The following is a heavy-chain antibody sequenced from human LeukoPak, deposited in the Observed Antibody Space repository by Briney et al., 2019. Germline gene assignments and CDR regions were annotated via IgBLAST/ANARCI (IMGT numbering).Heavy chain of an antibody. CDR2: VNPNSGGT. CDR3: ARVKFELWFALRGAFDI. V-gene: IGHV1-2*02. D-gene: IGHD3-10*01. J-gene: IGHJ3*02. Sequence: ASVMVSCKASGYTFTGYYTHWVRQAPGQGLEWMGWVNPNSGGTNYAQKFQGRVTMARDTSISTAYMELSRLRSDDTAVYYCARVKFELWFALRGAFDIWGQGTMVTVSS. CDR1: GYTFTGYY.